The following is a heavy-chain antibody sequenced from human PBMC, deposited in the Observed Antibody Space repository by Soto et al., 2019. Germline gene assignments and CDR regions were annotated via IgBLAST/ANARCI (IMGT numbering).Heavy chain of an antibody. Sequence: PWGSLRLSCAASGFTFSSYAMSWVRQAPGKGLEWVSAISGSGGSTYYADSVKGRFTISRDNSKNTLYLQMNSLRAEDTAVYYCAKGPSPYYYDSSGYYDYWGQGTLVTVSS. CDR1: GFTFSSYA. D-gene: IGHD3-22*01. J-gene: IGHJ4*02. V-gene: IGHV3-23*01. CDR3: AKGPSPYYYDSSGYYDY. CDR2: ISGSGGST.